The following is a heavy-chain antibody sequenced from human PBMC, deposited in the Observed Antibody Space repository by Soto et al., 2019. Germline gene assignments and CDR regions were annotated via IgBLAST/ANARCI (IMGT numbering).Heavy chain of an antibody. D-gene: IGHD2-2*01. CDR2: LSSSGEKT. V-gene: IGHV3-23*01. Sequence: EVRLSESGGGLARSGGSLRLSCEASGLNFAGYAMSWVRQAPGKGLDWVSSLSSSGEKTYYSDSVRGRFTISRDNTKNTVYLQMNTLSADDTAVYFCAKESLFPSIQGIITNWGQGVVVTVSS. CDR1: GLNFAGYA. J-gene: IGHJ4*02. CDR3: AKESLFPSIQGIITN.